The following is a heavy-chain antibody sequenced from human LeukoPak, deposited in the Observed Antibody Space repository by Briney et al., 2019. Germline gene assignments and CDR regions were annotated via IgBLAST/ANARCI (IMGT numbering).Heavy chain of an antibody. CDR2: ISDSGVST. V-gene: IGHV3-23*01. J-gene: IGHJ4*02. CDR1: GFTFSSYA. CDR3: AKLGLMVDTILFPTPLNYFDS. D-gene: IGHD2-8*01. Sequence: GGSLRLSCAASGFTFSSYAMSWVRQAPGKGLEWVSVISDSGVSTYYADSVKGRFTISRDNSKNTLYLQMNSLRAEDTAVYYCAKLGLMVDTILFPTPLNYFDSWGQGTLVTVSS.